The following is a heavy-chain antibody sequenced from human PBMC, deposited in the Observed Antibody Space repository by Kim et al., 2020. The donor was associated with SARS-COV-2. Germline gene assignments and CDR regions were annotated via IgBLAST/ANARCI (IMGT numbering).Heavy chain of an antibody. CDR2: TWYDGSNK. CDR3: AKDLSFSYDILTGYYPPYYYYGMDV. D-gene: IGHD3-9*01. V-gene: IGHV3-33*06. CDR1: GFTFSSYG. J-gene: IGHJ6*02. Sequence: GGSLRLSCAASGFTFSSYGMHWVRQAPGKGLEWVAVTWYDGSNKYYADSVKGRFTISRDNSKNTLYLQMNSLRAEDTAVYYCAKDLSFSYDILTGYYPPYYYYGMDVWGQGTTVTVSS.